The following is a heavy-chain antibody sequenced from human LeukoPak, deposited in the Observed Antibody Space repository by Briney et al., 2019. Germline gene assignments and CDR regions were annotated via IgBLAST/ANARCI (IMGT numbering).Heavy chain of an antibody. CDR1: GGSFSGYY. D-gene: IGHD3-9*01. CDR3: ARWDYDILTGYYRQPARMDV. CDR2: INHSGST. V-gene: IGHV4-34*01. J-gene: IGHJ6*04. Sequence: SETLSLTCAVYGGSFSGYYWSWIRQPPGKGLEWIGEINHSGSTNYNPSLKSRVTISVDTSKNQFSLKLSSVTAADTAVYYCARWDYDILTGYYRQPARMDVWGKGTTVTVSS.